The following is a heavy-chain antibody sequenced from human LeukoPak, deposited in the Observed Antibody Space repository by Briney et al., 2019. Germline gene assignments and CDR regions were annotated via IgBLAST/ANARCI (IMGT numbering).Heavy chain of an antibody. V-gene: IGHV4-30-2*01. D-gene: IGHD3-3*01. J-gene: IGHJ3*02. Sequence: PSETLSLTCTVSGGSISSGGYSWSWIRQPPGKGLEWIGYIYHSGSTYYNPSLKSRVTISVDRSKNQFSLKLSSVTAADTAVYYCARASPDHDFWSGYPYPDAFDIWGQGTMVTVSS. CDR2: IYHSGST. CDR1: GGSISSGGYS. CDR3: ARASPDHDFWSGYPYPDAFDI.